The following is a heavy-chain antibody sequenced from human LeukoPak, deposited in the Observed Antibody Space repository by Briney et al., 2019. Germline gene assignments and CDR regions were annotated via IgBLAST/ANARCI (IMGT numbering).Heavy chain of an antibody. CDR1: GYSFTSYW. CDR3: ARRGEVGASDFWTGFLDF. V-gene: IGHV5-51*01. CDR2: IYPGDSDT. Sequence: TLGESLKISCKGSGYSFTSYWIGWVRQMPGKGLEWMGIIYPGDSDTRYSPSFQGQVTISADKSISTAYLQWSSLKASDTAMYYCARRGEVGASDFWTGFLDFWGQGTLVTVSS. J-gene: IGHJ4*02. D-gene: IGHD3/OR15-3a*01.